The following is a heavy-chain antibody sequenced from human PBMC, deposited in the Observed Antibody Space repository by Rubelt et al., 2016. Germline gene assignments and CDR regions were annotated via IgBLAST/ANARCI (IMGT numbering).Heavy chain of an antibody. Sequence: QLQLQESGPGLVKPSETLSLTCTVSGASINISSYYWGWIRQPPGKGLEWIGSIYSGGNTYYNASLKSRVTISVDTSKTQFPLNLGSGAAADTAVYDCARAFYDSSGYNCFDPWGRGTLSPSPQ. CDR1: GASINISSYY. V-gene: IGHV4-39*01. CDR3: ARAFYDSSGYNCFDP. J-gene: IGHJ5*02. CDR2: IYSGGNT. D-gene: IGHD3-22*01.